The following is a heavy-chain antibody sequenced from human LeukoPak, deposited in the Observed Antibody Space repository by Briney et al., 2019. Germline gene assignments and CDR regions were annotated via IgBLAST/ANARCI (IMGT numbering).Heavy chain of an antibody. D-gene: IGHD3-22*01. Sequence: PGGSLRLSCAASGFTFSSYEMNWVRQAPGKGLEWISYISASGTLTHYADSVEGRFTISRDNAKNSLYLQMNSLRVEDTAVYYCAKAKEYYYDSSGLLGGYYYYMDVWGKGTTVTISS. CDR1: GFTFSSYE. J-gene: IGHJ6*03. CDR3: AKAKEYYYDSSGLLGGYYYYMDV. CDR2: ISASGTLT. V-gene: IGHV3-48*03.